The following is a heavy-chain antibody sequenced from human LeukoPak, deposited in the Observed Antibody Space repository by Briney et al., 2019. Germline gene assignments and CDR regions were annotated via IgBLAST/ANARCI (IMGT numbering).Heavy chain of an antibody. J-gene: IGHJ4*02. CDR1: GFTFSSYS. CDR3: ATWDGHYGDYSDY. V-gene: IGHV3-48*04. D-gene: IGHD4-17*01. Sequence: PGGSLRLSCAASGFTFSSYSMNWVRQAPGKGLEWVSYISSSSSTIYYADSVKGRFTISRDNAKNSLYLQMNSLRAEDTAVYYCATWDGHYGDYSDYWGQGTLVTVSS. CDR2: ISSSSSTI.